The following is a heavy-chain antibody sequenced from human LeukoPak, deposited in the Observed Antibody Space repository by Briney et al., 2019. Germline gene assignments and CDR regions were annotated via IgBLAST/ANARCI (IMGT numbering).Heavy chain of an antibody. CDR1: GGSFSGYY. CDR2: INHSGST. J-gene: IGHJ6*03. Sequence: SETLSLTCAVFGGSFSGYYWSWIRQSPGKGLEWIGEINHSGSTKYNPSLKSRVTISVDTSKDQFSLKLSSVTAADTAVYYCARLPVRGVGGYYQDQYMDVWGKGTTVTVSS. CDR3: ARLPVRGVGGYYQDQYMDV. V-gene: IGHV4-34*01. D-gene: IGHD3-10*01.